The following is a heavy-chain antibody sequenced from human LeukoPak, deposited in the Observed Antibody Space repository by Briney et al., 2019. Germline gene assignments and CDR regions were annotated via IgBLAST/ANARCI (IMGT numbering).Heavy chain of an antibody. CDR2: IDPSDSYT. CDR3: ASTVSNYDILTGATNWFDP. J-gene: IGHJ5*02. D-gene: IGHD3-9*01. Sequence: GESLKISCKGSGYSFTSYWISWVRQMPGKGLEWMGRIDPSDSYTNYSPSFQGHVTISADKSISTAYLQRSSLKASDTAMYYCASTVSNYDILTGATNWFDPWGQGTLVTVSS. V-gene: IGHV5-10-1*01. CDR1: GYSFTSYW.